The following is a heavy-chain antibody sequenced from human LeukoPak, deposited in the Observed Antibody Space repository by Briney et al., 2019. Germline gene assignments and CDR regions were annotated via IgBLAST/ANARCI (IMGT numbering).Heavy chain of an antibody. CDR3: ARGQSQETFDWFPRWVYYYYMDV. V-gene: IGHV1-8*01. D-gene: IGHD3-9*01. J-gene: IGHJ6*03. CDR1: GYTFTSYD. CDR2: MNPNSGNT. Sequence: ASVKVSCKASGYTFTSYDINWVRQATGQGLEWMGWMNPNSGNTGYAQKFQGRVTMTRNTSISTAYMELSSLRSEDTAVYYCARGQSQETFDWFPRWVYYYYMDVWGKGTTVTVSS.